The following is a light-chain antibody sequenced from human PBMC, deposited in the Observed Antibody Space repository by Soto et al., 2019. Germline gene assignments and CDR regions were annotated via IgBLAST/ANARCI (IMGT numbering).Light chain of an antibody. V-gene: IGKV3-20*01. CDR3: QHYDSSPPYT. Sequence: EILLTQSPATLSLSPGERATLSCRASRSFASSYLGWYQQKPGQAPRLLIYAASTRATGIPDRFSGSGSATDFTLTISRLEPEDSAVYYCQHYDSSPPYTFGQGTKLEIK. CDR2: AAS. CDR1: RSFASSY. J-gene: IGKJ2*01.